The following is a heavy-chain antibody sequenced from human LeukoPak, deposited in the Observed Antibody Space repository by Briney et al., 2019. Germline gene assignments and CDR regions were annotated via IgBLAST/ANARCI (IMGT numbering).Heavy chain of an antibody. CDR3: ARRAGAPDFDV. J-gene: IGHJ4*02. D-gene: IGHD3-10*01. Sequence: SETLSLTCTVSGGPFVGYYWTWIRQPPRKGLEWIGEITHSGGGNYNPSLKSRVTISVDSSQNRFSLKVLSVTAADTAVYYCARRAGAPDFDVWGLGTLVSVSS. CDR1: GGPFVGYY. V-gene: IGHV4-34*01. CDR2: ITHSGGG.